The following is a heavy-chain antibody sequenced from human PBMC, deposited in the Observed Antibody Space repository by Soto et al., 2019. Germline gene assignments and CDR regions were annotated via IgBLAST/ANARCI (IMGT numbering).Heavy chain of an antibody. CDR3: ARDEPGPGSYRPWGAFDI. CDR1: GFTFSSYS. D-gene: IGHD3-16*02. Sequence: EVQLVESGGGLVQPGGSLRLSCAASGFTFSSYSMNWVRQAPGKGLEWVSYISSSSSTIYYADSVKGRFTISRDNAKNSLYLQMNSLRAEDTAVYYCARDEPGPGSYRPWGAFDIWGQGTMVTVSS. V-gene: IGHV3-48*01. J-gene: IGHJ3*02. CDR2: ISSSSSTI.